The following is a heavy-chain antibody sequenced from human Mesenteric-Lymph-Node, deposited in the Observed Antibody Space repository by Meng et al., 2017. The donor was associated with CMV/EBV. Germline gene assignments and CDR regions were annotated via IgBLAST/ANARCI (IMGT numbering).Heavy chain of an antibody. Sequence: GESLKISCAASGFSFSTYSMNWVRQAPGKGLEWVSLISSSSNYKYYADSVKGRFTISRDNAKNSLYLQMNSLRADDTAVYHCAREQLWSGYYYYYGMDVWGQGTTVTVSS. CDR1: GFSFSTYS. D-gene: IGHD5-18*01. CDR3: AREQLWSGYYYYYGMDV. J-gene: IGHJ6*02. V-gene: IGHV3-21*01. CDR2: ISSSSNYK.